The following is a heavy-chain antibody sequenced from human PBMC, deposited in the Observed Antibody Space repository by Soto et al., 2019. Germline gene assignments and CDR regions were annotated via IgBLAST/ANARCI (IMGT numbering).Heavy chain of an antibody. V-gene: IGHV5-51*01. D-gene: IGHD2-15*01. CDR3: ARPLSPGGGYDAFDI. J-gene: IGHJ3*02. CDR1: GCSFTSYW. Sequence: GESLKISCKGSGCSFTSYWIGWVRQMPGKGLECMGIIYPGDSDTRYSPSFQGQVTISADKSISTAYLQWSSLKASDTAMYYCARPLSPGGGYDAFDIWGQGTMVTVSS. CDR2: IYPGDSDT.